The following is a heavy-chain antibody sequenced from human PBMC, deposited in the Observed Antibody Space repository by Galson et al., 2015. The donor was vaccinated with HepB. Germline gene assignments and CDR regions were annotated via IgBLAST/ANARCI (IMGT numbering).Heavy chain of an antibody. J-gene: IGHJ4*02. Sequence: SLRLSCAASGFTFSSYGMNWVRQAPGKGLEWVSYISSSSSTVYYADSVKGRFTISRDNAKRSLYVQMNSLRAEDTAVYYCARDLGYGSNRDYWGQGTLVTVSS. V-gene: IGHV3-48*01. CDR2: ISSSSSTV. CDR3: ARDLGYGSNRDY. CDR1: GFTFSSYG. D-gene: IGHD3-22*01.